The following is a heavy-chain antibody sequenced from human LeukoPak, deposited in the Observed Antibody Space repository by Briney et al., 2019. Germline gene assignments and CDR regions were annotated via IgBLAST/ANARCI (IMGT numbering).Heavy chain of an antibody. CDR1: GFTFSSYG. CDR2: IRYDGSNK. Sequence: GGSLRLSCAASGFTFSSYGMHWVRQAPGKGLEWVAFIRYDGSNKYYADSVKGRFTISRDNSKNTLYLQMNSLRAEDTAVYYCAKAEIAVAGTYYYGMDIWGQGTTVTVSS. J-gene: IGHJ6*02. V-gene: IGHV3-30*02. D-gene: IGHD6-19*01. CDR3: AKAEIAVAGTYYYGMDI.